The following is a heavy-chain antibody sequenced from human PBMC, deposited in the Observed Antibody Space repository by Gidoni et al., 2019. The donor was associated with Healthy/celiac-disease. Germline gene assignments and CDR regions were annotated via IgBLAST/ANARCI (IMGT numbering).Heavy chain of an antibody. CDR1: GFTFSSYC. D-gene: IGHD3-22*01. CDR3: ARVGMYYYDSSGYGAFDI. CDR2: IKQDGSEK. V-gene: IGHV3-7*01. J-gene: IGHJ3*02. Sequence: EVQLVESGGGLVQPGGSLRLSCAASGFTFSSYCMGWVRQAPGKGLEWVANIKQDGSEKYYVDSVKGRFTISRDNAKNSLYLQMNSLRAEDTAVYYCARVGMYYYDSSGYGAFDIWGQGTMVTVSS.